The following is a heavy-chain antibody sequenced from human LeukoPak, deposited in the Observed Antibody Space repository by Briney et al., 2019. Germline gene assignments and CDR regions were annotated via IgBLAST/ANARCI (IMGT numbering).Heavy chain of an antibody. J-gene: IGHJ5*02. D-gene: IGHD6-13*01. CDR1: GFTFSSYG. CDR3: ASESSSWYNWFDP. Sequence: GGSLRLSCAASGFTFSSYGMHWVRQAPGKGLEWVAFIRYDGSNKYYADSVKGRFTISRDNSKNTLYLQMNSLRAEDTAVYYCASESSSWYNWFDPWGQGTLVTVSS. CDR2: IRYDGSNK. V-gene: IGHV3-30*02.